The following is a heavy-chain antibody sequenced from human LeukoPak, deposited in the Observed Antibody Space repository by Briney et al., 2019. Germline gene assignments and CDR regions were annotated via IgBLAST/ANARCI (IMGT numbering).Heavy chain of an antibody. CDR2: IYYSGST. CDR1: GGSISSYY. CDR3: ARDRGITIFGGGDYYYMDV. V-gene: IGHV4-59*01. Sequence: SETLSLTCTVSGGSISSYYWSWIRQPPGKGLEWIGYIYYSGSTNYNPSLKSRVTISVDTSKNQFSLKLSSVTAADTAVYYCARDRGITIFGGGDYYYMDVWGKGTTVTVSS. J-gene: IGHJ6*03. D-gene: IGHD3-3*01.